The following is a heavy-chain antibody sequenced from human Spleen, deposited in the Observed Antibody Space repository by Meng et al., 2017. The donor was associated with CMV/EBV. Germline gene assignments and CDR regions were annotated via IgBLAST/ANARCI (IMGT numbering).Heavy chain of an antibody. CDR3: AHGDFWAGYYPHFDY. J-gene: IGHJ4*02. CDR1: GCSRSTIGVG. Sequence: GCSRSTIGVGVGWIRQPPAEALECLAVIYWNDDIRYSPSLKSRLTITKDTSKNQVVLTMTNMDPVDTATYYCAHGDFWAGYYPHFDYWGQGTLVTVSS. CDR2: IYWNDDI. D-gene: IGHD3/OR15-3a*01. V-gene: IGHV2-5*01.